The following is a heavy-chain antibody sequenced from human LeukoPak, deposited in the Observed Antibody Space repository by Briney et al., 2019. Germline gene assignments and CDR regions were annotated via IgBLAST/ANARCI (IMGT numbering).Heavy chain of an antibody. J-gene: IGHJ4*02. V-gene: IGHV3-30-3*01. CDR2: ISYDGSNK. CDR1: GFTFSSYA. Sequence: GGSLRLSCAASGFTFSSYAMHWVRQAPGKGLGWVAVISYDGSNKYYADSVKSRFTISRDNSKNTLYLQMNSLRAEDTAVYYCARGSQWLLLYWGQGTLVTVSS. CDR3: ARGSQWLLLY. D-gene: IGHD3-22*01.